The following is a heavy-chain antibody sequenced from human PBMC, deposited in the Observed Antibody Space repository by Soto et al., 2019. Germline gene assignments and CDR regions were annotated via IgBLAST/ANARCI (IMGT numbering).Heavy chain of an antibody. CDR3: TAGSTVTTSMDH. CDR1: GYTFSNAW. J-gene: IGHJ4*02. Sequence: PGGSLRLSCAASGYTFSNAWMSWVRQATGKGLEWVGRIKSEIDGGTTNYAAPVKGRFTISRDESKNTLYLQVDSLKTEDTAVYYCTAGSTVTTSMDHWGQGTLVTVSS. V-gene: IGHV3-15*01. D-gene: IGHD4-17*01. CDR2: IKSEIDGGTT.